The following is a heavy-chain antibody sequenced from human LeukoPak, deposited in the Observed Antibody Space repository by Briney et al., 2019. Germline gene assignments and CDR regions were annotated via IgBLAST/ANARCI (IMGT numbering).Heavy chain of an antibody. V-gene: IGHV3-7*03. D-gene: IGHD2-15*01. J-gene: IGHJ6*02. CDR2: IKQDGSEK. Sequence: PGGSLRLSCAASGFTFSRYWMSWVRQAPGKGLEWVANIKQDGSEKYYVDSVKGRFTISRDNAKNSLYLQMNSLRAEDTAVYYCARVVVVAATDYGMDVWGQGTTVTVSS. CDR3: ARVVVVAATDYGMDV. CDR1: GFTFSRYW.